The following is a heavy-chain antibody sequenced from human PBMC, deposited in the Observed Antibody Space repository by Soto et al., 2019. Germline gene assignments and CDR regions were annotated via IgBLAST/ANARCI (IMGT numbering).Heavy chain of an antibody. J-gene: IGHJ5*02. V-gene: IGHV4-30-2*01. Sequence: QLQLQESGSGLVKSSQTLSLTCTVSGGSINSGYYSWTWIRQPPGKGLEWIGHIYHTGTTYYHTSLKSRVTISVDRSKNQFSLKLSSVTAADTAVYYCARGINYYDSSGDSWFDPWGQGTLVTVSS. CDR3: ARGINYYDSSGDSWFDP. CDR2: IYHTGTT. CDR1: GGSINSGYYS. D-gene: IGHD3-22*01.